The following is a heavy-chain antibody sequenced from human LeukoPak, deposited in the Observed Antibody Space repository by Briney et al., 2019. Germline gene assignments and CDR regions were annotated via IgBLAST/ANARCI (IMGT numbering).Heavy chain of an antibody. J-gene: IGHJ4*02. CDR1: GGTFSSYA. Sequence: ASVKVSCKASGGTFSSYAISWVRQAPGQGLEWMGRIIPILGIANYAQKFQGRVTIIADKSTSTAYMELSSLRSEDTAVYYCARDRGAGFCSGGSCYSRPGTIDYWGQGTLVTVSS. CDR2: IIPILGIA. D-gene: IGHD2-15*01. V-gene: IGHV1-69*04. CDR3: ARDRGAGFCSGGSCYSRPGTIDY.